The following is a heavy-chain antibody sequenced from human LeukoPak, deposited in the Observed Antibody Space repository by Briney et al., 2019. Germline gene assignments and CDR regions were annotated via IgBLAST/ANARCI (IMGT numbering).Heavy chain of an antibody. CDR3: ARGEYCSSTSCYGYYYYGMDV. V-gene: IGHV1-3*01. J-gene: IGHJ6*02. D-gene: IGHD2-2*01. CDR2: INAGNGNT. CDR1: GYTFTSHA. Sequence: ASVKVSCTASGYTFTSHAMHWVRQAPGQRLEWMGWINAGNGNTKYSQKFQGRVTITRDTSASTAYMELSSLRSEDTAVYYCARGEYCSSTSCYGYYYYGMDVWGQGTTVTVSS.